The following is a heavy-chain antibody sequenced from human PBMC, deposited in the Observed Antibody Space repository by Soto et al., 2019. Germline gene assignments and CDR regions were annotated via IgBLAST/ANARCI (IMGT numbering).Heavy chain of an antibody. Sequence: QVQLVQSGAEVKKPGSSVKVSCKASGGTFSTSTFTWVRQAPGQGLEWMGRTLPLLNVADYAQDFQGRVTITADKSTSTADRELTSLTSKDTAVYYCARDSPIGRRYSGYDAIDSWGQGTLVTVSS. J-gene: IGHJ4*02. CDR3: ARDSPIGRRYSGYDAIDS. V-gene: IGHV1-69*08. CDR1: GGTFSTST. CDR2: TLPLLNVA. D-gene: IGHD5-12*01.